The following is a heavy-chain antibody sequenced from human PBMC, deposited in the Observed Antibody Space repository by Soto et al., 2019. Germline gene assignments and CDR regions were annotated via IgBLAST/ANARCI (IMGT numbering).Heavy chain of an antibody. CDR1: GFNVNSDY. J-gene: IGHJ4*02. Sequence: EVQLVESGGGLIHPGGSLRLSCAASGFNVNSDYMNWVRQTPGKGLEWVASIYSGETTYYADSVRGRFTIYSDKSKNTLYFQLSSLRIEDTAVYYCTRDGRGLGRLSLFEYWGQGVLVTVSS. D-gene: IGHD2-21*02. V-gene: IGHV3-53*01. CDR3: TRDGRGLGRLSLFEY. CDR2: IYSGETT.